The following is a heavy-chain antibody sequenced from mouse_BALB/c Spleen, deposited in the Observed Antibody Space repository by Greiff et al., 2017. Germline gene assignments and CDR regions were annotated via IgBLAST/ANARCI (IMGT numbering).Heavy chain of an antibody. CDR2: IDPSDSET. J-gene: IGHJ4*01. V-gene: IGHV1S127*01. Sequence: QVQLQQSGPQLVRPGASVKISCKASGYSFTSYWMHWVKQRPGQGLEWIGMIDPSDSETRLNQKFKDKATLTVDKSSSTAYMQLSSPTSEDTAVYYCARGPPSYYYAMDYWGQGTSVTVSS. CDR3: ARGPPSYYYAMDY. CDR1: GYSFTSYW.